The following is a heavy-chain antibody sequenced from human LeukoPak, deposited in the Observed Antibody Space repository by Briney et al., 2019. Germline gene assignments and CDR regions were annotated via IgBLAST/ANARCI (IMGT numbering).Heavy chain of an antibody. CDR3: VRGWADTVMSRMDS. CDR2: IKQDGSAK. Sequence: GGSLRLSCAPSGFTFSTYWMNWARQAPGKGLEWVANIKQDGSAKFYADSARGRFTISRDNAKTSLYLQMNSLRAEDTAVYYCVRGWADTVMSRMDSWGQGTLVTVSS. V-gene: IGHV3-7*01. CDR1: GFTFSTYW. J-gene: IGHJ4*02. D-gene: IGHD3-16*01.